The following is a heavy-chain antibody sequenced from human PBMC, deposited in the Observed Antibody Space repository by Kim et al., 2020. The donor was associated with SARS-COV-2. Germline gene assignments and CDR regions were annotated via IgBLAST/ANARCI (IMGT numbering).Heavy chain of an antibody. CDR2: ISSSGSTI. J-gene: IGHJ6*02. CDR1: GFTFSDYY. Sequence: GGSLRLSCAASGFTFSDYYMSWIRQAPGKGLEWVSYISSSGSTIYYADSVKGRFTISRDNAKNSLYLQMNSLRAEDTAVYYCARDRVVIGYDLFPLYGMDVWGQGTTVTVSS. V-gene: IGHV3-11*04. D-gene: IGHD5-12*01. CDR3: ARDRVVIGYDLFPLYGMDV.